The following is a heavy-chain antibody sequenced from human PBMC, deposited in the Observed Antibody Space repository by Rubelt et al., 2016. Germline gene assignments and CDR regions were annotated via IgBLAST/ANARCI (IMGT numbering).Heavy chain of an antibody. CDR2: IYYSGST. V-gene: IGHV4-31*03. CDR1: GGSISSGGYY. Sequence: QVQLQESGPGLVKPSQTLSLTCTVSGGSISSGGYYWSWIRQHPGKGLEWIGYIYYSGSTYFNPSLKGRVTISVDTCKNQFSLNLSSVTAADTAVYYGARMVGSFLEWLDGWFDPWGQGTLVTVSS. D-gene: IGHD3-3*02. CDR3: ARMVGSFLEWLDGWFDP. J-gene: IGHJ5*02.